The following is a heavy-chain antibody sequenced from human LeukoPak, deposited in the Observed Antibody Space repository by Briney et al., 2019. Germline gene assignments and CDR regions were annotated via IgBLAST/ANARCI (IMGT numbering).Heavy chain of an antibody. D-gene: IGHD3-9*01. V-gene: IGHV1-24*01. CDR1: GYTLTELS. J-gene: IGHJ6*02. CDR2: FDPEDGET. CDR3: ARGRLKDSTGYLFYYYYYGMDV. Sequence: ASVKVSCKVSGYTLTELSMHWVRQAPGKGLEWMGGFDPEDGETIYAQKFQGRVTMTRNTSISTAYMELSSLRSEDTAVYYCARGRLKDSTGYLFYYYYYGMDVWGQGTTVTVSS.